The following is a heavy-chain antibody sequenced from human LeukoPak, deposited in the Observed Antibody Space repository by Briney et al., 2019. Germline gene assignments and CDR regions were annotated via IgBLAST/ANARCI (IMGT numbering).Heavy chain of an antibody. V-gene: IGHV4-30-4*08. CDR2: IYYSGST. CDR3: AREVVGYYYYMDV. Sequence: SETLSLTCTVSGGSISSGDYYWSWIRQPPGKGLEWIGYIYYSGSTYYNPSLKSRVTISVDTSKNQFSLKLSSVTAADTAVYYCAREVVGYYYYMDVRGKGTTVTVSS. J-gene: IGHJ6*03. D-gene: IGHD3-10*01. CDR1: GGSISSGDYY.